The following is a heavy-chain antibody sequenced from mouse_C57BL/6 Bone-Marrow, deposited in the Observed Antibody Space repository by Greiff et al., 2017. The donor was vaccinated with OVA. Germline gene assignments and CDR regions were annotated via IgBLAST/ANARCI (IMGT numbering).Heavy chain of an antibody. CDR2: ISSGSSTI. D-gene: IGHD2-4*01. V-gene: IGHV5-17*01. J-gene: IGHJ2*01. CDR3: ARSDYDYFDY. Sequence: VKVVESGGGLVKPGGSLKLSCAASGFTFSDYGMHWVRQAPEKGLEWVAYISSGSSTIYYADTVKGRFTISRDNAKNTLFLQMTSLRSEDTAMYYCARSDYDYFDYWGQGTTLTVSS. CDR1: GFTFSDYG.